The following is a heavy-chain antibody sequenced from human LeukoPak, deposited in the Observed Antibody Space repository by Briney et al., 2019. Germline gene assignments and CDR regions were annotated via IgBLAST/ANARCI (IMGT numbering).Heavy chain of an antibody. CDR2: MNPNSGNT. J-gene: IGHJ5*02. Sequence: ASVKVSCKASGYTFTSYDINWVRQATGQGLEWMGWMNPNSGNTGYAQKFQGRVTMTRNTSISTAYMELSSLRSEDTAVYYCARGRSGRYSSGWYWSGWADRGHNWFDPWGQGTLVTVSS. CDR3: ARGRSGRYSSGWYWSGWADRGHNWFDP. CDR1: GYTFTSYD. V-gene: IGHV1-8*01. D-gene: IGHD6-19*01.